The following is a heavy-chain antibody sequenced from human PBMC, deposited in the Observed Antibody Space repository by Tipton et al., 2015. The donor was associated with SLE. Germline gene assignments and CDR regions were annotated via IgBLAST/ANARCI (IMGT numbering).Heavy chain of an antibody. CDR1: GFTFSSYG. D-gene: IGHD4-17*01. Sequence: SLRLSCAASGFTFSSYGMHWVRQAPGKGLEWVAVIWYDGSNKYYADSVKGRFTISRDNSENTLYLQMNSLRAEDTAVYYCARGYGANAPYFDYWGQGTLVTVSS. V-gene: IGHV3-33*01. CDR2: IWYDGSNK. CDR3: ARGYGANAPYFDY. J-gene: IGHJ4*02.